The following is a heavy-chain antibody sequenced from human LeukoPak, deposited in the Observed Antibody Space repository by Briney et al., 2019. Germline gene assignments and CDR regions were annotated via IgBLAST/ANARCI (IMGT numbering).Heavy chain of an antibody. Sequence: GGSLRLSCAGSGFNFQYAWMTWVRQAPGKGLEWVGNIKQDGSEKRYADSVRGRFSISRDNAQTSLYLQMNSLRAEDTAVYYCARASDPWLQLTWGQGTLVTVSS. V-gene: IGHV3-7*05. CDR2: IKQDGSEK. J-gene: IGHJ5*02. D-gene: IGHD5-24*01. CDR3: ARASDPWLQLT. CDR1: GFNFQYAW.